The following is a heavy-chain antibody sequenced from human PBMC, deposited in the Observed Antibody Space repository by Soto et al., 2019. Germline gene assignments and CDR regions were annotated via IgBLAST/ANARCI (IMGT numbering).Heavy chain of an antibody. CDR2: ISSSSSYI. CDR3: ARPPYYYDTSGLAY. V-gene: IGHV3-21*01. Sequence: EVQLVESGGGLVKPGGSLRLSCAASGFTFSSYSMNWVRQAPGKGLEWVSSISSSSSYIYYADSVKGRFTISRDNAKNSLHLQMNSLRAEDTAVYYCARPPYYYDTSGLAYWGQGTLVTVSS. CDR1: GFTFSSYS. J-gene: IGHJ4*02. D-gene: IGHD3-22*01.